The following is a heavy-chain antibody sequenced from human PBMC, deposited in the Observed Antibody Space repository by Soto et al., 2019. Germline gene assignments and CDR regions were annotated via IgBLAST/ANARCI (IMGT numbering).Heavy chain of an antibody. CDR2: IYYSGST. CDR3: ARESSGYSTDFDY. V-gene: IGHV4-31*03. CDR1: GGSISSGGYY. D-gene: IGHD3-22*01. Sequence: LSLTCTVSGGSISSGGYYWSWIRQHPGKGLEWIGYIYYSGSTYYNPSLKSRVTISVDTSKNQFSLKLSSVTAADTAVYYCARESSGYSTDFDYWGQGTLVTVSS. J-gene: IGHJ4*02.